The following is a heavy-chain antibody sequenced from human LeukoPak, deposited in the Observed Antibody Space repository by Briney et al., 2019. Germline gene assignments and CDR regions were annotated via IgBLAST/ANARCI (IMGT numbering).Heavy chain of an antibody. D-gene: IGHD4-23*01. Sequence: PSETLSLTCTVSGASISSYYWSWLRQPPGKGLEWIASRHYRGTTDYNPSLESRVTISVDTSRKQFSLKLSSLTAADTAVYYCARGQLRWSPWGQGTLVTVSS. CDR1: GASISSYY. CDR3: ARGQLRWSP. J-gene: IGHJ5*02. V-gene: IGHV4-59*01. CDR2: RHYRGTT.